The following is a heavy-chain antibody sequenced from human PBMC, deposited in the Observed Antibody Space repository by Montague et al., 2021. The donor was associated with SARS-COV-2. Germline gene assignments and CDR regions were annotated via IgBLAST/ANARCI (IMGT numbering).Heavy chain of an antibody. J-gene: IGHJ4*02. D-gene: IGHD3-22*01. Sequence: SETLSLTCAVYGGSFSGYYWSWIRQPPGKGLEWIGEINHSGSTKYIPSLKSRVTISVDTAKNQFSLKLSSVTAADTAVYYCARGTKRVFTYCYDSSGYAGDYWGQGTMVTVSS. CDR1: GGSFSGYY. CDR3: ARGTKRVFTYCYDSSGYAGDY. V-gene: IGHV4-34*01. CDR2: INHSGST.